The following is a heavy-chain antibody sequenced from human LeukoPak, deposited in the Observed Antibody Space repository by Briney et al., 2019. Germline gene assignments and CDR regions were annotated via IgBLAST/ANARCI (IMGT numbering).Heavy chain of an antibody. D-gene: IGHD3-22*01. J-gene: IGHJ4*02. Sequence: GGSLRLSCAASGFTFSSYGMHWVRQAPGKGLEWMAFIQYDGSNEYYADSVKGRFTISRDNSKNTLYLQMNSLRAEDTAVYYCARDLYRIVVVPHYFDYWGQGTLVTVSS. CDR2: IQYDGSNE. CDR3: ARDLYRIVVVPHYFDY. V-gene: IGHV3-30*02. CDR1: GFTFSSYG.